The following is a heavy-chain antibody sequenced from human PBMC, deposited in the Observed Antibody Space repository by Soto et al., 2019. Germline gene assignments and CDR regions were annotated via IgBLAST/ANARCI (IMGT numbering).Heavy chain of an antibody. V-gene: IGHV4-34*01. Sequence: SEILSLTCAVYGGSFSGYYWSWIRQPPGKGLEWIGEINHSGSTNYNPSLKSRVTISVDTSKNQFSLKLSSVTAADTAVYYCARQHNLWGQGTLFTVSS. CDR3: ARQHNL. J-gene: IGHJ5*02. CDR2: INHSGST. CDR1: GGSFSGYY.